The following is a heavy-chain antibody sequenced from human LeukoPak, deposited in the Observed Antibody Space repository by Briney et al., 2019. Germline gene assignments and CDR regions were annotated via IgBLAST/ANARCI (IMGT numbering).Heavy chain of an antibody. Sequence: GGSLRLSCSASGFTFTSYSMHWVRQAPGKGLEYVSAINDNGGSTYYGDSVKGRFTVSRDNSENTLYLQMSSLRGDDTAIYYCVSRTSSGWYDFWGQGTLVFVSS. J-gene: IGHJ5*01. CDR3: VSRTSSGWYDF. CDR1: GFTFTSYS. CDR2: INDNGGST. V-gene: IGHV3-64D*09. D-gene: IGHD6-19*01.